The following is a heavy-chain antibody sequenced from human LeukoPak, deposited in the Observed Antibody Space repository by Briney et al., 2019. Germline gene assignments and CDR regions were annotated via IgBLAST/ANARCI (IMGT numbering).Heavy chain of an antibody. CDR3: ARGDPNDY. CDR1: GFTVGSNY. Sequence: GGSLRLSWAAAGFTVGSNYMSWVRQAPGKGLEWVSVIYSGGSTYYADSVKGRFTISRDNSKNTLYLQMNSLRAEDTAVYYCARGDPNDYWGQGTLVTVSS. CDR2: IYSGGST. V-gene: IGHV3-66*02. J-gene: IGHJ4*02.